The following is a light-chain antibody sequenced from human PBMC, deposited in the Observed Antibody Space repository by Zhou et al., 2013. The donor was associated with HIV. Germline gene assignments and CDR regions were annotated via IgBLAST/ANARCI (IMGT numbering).Light chain of an antibody. CDR1: QSVGSNY. CDR3: QQRGNWPLT. V-gene: IGKV3D-20*02. CDR2: GAS. J-gene: IGKJ4*01. Sequence: EIVLTQSPGTLSLSPGERATLSCRASQSVGSNYLAWYQQRPGQAPRLLIFGASSRATGIPARFTGSGSGTDFTLTISSLEPEDFAVYYCQQRGNWPLTFGGGTKVEIK.